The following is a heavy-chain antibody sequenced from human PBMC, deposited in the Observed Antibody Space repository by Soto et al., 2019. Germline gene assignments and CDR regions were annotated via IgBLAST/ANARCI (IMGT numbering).Heavy chain of an antibody. Sequence: QVQLVQSGTEVKKPGASVRVSCKASGYKFTNFAITWVRRAPGQGLEWVGWLSAHNGVTNYAEKVQGRVIMTTDTSTSTAYMDLKSLRSDDTAVYYCARVGGAMFGVGIDASHYYYGMDVWGQGTTITVSS. D-gene: IGHD3-3*01. CDR3: ARVGGAMFGVGIDASHYYYGMDV. V-gene: IGHV1-18*01. CDR2: LSAHNGVT. J-gene: IGHJ6*02. CDR1: GYKFTNFA.